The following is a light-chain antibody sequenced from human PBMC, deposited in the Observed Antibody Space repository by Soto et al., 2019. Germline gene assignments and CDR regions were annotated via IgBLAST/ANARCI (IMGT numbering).Light chain of an antibody. CDR1: SSDVGSYNL. V-gene: IGLV2-23*01. Sequence: QSALTQPASVSGSPGQSITISCTGTSSDVGSYNLVPWYQQHPGKAPKLMIYEGSKRPSGVSNRFSGSKSGNTASLTISGLQAEDEADYYCCSYAGSSTHVVFGGGTKVTVL. CDR2: EGS. J-gene: IGLJ2*01. CDR3: CSYAGSSTHVV.